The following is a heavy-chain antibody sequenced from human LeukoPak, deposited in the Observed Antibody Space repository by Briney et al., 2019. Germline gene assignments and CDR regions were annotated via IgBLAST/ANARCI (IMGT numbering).Heavy chain of an antibody. V-gene: IGHV3-30*18. CDR3: AKDNYYDSSGPSDY. D-gene: IGHD3-22*01. CDR2: ISYDGSNK. J-gene: IGHJ4*02. Sequence: GGSLRLSCEASGFTFSSYGMHWVRQAPGKGLEWVAVISYDGSNKYYADSVKGRFTISRDNSKNTLYLQMNSLRAEDTAVYYCAKDNYYDSSGPSDYWGQGTLVTVSS. CDR1: GFTFSSYG.